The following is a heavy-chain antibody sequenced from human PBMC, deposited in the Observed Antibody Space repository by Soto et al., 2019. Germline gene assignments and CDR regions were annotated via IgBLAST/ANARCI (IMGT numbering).Heavy chain of an antibody. CDR3: AKALFDYGDYVGYYYYMDV. CDR2: ISDDGSNK. J-gene: IGHJ6*03. CDR1: GFTFSSYA. D-gene: IGHD4-17*01. V-gene: IGHV3-30*18. Sequence: SGGSLRLSCTASGFTFSSYAIHWVRQAPGKGLEWVAVISDDGSNKYYADSVKGRFTISRDNSKNTLFLQMNSLRAEDTAVYYCAKALFDYGDYVGYYYYMDVWGKGTTVTVSS.